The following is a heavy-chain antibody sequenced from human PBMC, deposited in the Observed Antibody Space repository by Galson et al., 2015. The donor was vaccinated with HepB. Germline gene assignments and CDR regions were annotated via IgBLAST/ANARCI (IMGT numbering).Heavy chain of an antibody. Sequence: SLRLSCAASGFTFSDYYMSWIRQAPGKGLEWVSYISSSGSTIYYADSVKGRFTISRDNAKNSLYLQMNSLRAEDTAVYYCARVANDYGDYHFDLWGRGTLVTVSS. CDR2: ISSSGSTI. D-gene: IGHD4-17*01. CDR3: ARVANDYGDYHFDL. CDR1: GFTFSDYY. V-gene: IGHV3-11*01. J-gene: IGHJ2*01.